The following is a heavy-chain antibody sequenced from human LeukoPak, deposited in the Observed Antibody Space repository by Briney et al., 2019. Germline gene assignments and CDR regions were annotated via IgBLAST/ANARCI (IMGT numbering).Heavy chain of an antibody. CDR2: IFVGSGNT. D-gene: IGHD1-26*01. V-gene: IGHV1-58*01. CDR3: AARNLRSIVGAGGAFDI. J-gene: IGHJ3*02. Sequence: ASVKVSCKASGFTFTSSAVQWVRQARGQRLEWIGWIFVGSGNTNYAQKFQERVTITRDMSTSTAYMELSSLRSEDTAVYYCAARNLRSIVGAGGAFDIWGQGTMVTVSS. CDR1: GFTFTSSA.